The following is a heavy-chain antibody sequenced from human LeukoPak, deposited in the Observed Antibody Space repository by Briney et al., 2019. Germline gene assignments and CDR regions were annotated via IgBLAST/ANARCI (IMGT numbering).Heavy chain of an antibody. D-gene: IGHD6-19*01. V-gene: IGHV4-39*07. CDR3: ARAGGWDAFDI. CDR2: IYHSGST. Sequence: SETLSLTCTVSGVSISSSNSYWGWIRQPPGKGLEWIGSIYHSGSTYYNPSLKSRVTISVDTSKNQFSLKLGSVTAADTAVYYCARAGGWDAFDIWGQGTMVTVSS. J-gene: IGHJ3*02. CDR1: GVSISSSNSY.